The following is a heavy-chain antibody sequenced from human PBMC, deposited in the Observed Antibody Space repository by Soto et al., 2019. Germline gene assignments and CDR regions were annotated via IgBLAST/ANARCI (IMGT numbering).Heavy chain of an antibody. CDR2: IWYDGSNK. J-gene: IGHJ6*02. CDR3: ARGGSGSYYPHYYYALDV. D-gene: IGHD3-10*01. CDR1: GFTFSSYG. V-gene: IGHV3-33*01. Sequence: QVQLVESGGGVVQPGRSLRLSCAASGFTFSSYGMHWVRQAPGKGIEWVAVIWYDGSNKYYADSVKGRFTISRDNSKNTLYLQMNSLRAEDTALYYCARGGSGSYYPHYYYALDVWGQGTTVTVSS.